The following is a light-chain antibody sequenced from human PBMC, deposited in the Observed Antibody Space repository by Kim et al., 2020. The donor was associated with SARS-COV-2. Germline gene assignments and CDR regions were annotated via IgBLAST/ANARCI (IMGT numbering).Light chain of an antibody. J-gene: IGLJ3*02. CDR2: EDE. Sequence: NFMLTQPHSASESPGKTVTISCTGSSGSIASNYVQWYQQRPGSAPITLIYEDEQRPSGVPDRFSGSIDRSSNSASLTISGLKTEDEADYYCQSYDADSRWVFGGGTQLTVL. V-gene: IGLV6-57*02. CDR3: QSYDADSRWV. CDR1: SGSIASNY.